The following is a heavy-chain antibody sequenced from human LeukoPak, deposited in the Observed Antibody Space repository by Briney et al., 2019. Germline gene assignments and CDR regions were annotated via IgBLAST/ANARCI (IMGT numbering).Heavy chain of an antibody. CDR2: IGATGDT. Sequence: GGSLRLSCAASGFNFSRYDMYWVRQATGKGLEWVSGIGATGDTYYPGSVKGRFTISRENAKNSLYLQMNSLRAGDTAIYYCAKGQAMVRGVFALFDNWGQGTLVTVSS. CDR1: GFNFSRYD. CDR3: AKGQAMVRGVFALFDN. J-gene: IGHJ4*02. D-gene: IGHD3-10*01. V-gene: IGHV3-13*04.